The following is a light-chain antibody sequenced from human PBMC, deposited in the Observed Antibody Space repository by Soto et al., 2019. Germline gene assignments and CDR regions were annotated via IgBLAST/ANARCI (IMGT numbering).Light chain of an antibody. CDR3: CSYAGSSTFV. Sequence: QSVLTQPASVSGSPGQSITISCTGTSSDVGSYNLVSWYQQHPGKAPKVMIYEGSKRPSGVSNRFSGSKSGNTASLTISGLQAEDEADHYCCSYAGSSTFVFGTGTKSPS. CDR1: SSDVGSYNL. CDR2: EGS. V-gene: IGLV2-23*01. J-gene: IGLJ1*01.